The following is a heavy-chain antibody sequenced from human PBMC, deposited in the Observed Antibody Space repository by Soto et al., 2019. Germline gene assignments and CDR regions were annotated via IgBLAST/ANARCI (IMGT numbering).Heavy chain of an antibody. CDR1: GGPIRSRSYY. V-gene: IGHV4-39*01. Sequence: PSATLCLTCTVSGGPIRSRSYYWGWIRQPPGKGLEWIGSTYYSGTTYYNPSLKSRVTISVDTSKNQFSLKLSSVTAADTAVYYCARRDYYEVYWGQGTLVPVS. D-gene: IGHD3-22*01. J-gene: IGHJ4*02. CDR2: TYYSGTT. CDR3: ARRDYYEVY.